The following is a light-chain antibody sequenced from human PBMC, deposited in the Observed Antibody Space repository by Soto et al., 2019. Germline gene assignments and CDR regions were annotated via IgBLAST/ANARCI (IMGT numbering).Light chain of an antibody. CDR1: NSNIGGNT. Sequence: QPVLTQPPSASGTPGQRVTISCSGSNSNIGGNTVNWYQQVPGTAPELLIYANNQRPSGVPDRFSGSKSGTSASLAISGLQSEDEADYYCVAWDDSLSWVFGGGTKLTVL. CDR3: VAWDDSLSWV. CDR2: ANN. V-gene: IGLV1-44*01. J-gene: IGLJ3*02.